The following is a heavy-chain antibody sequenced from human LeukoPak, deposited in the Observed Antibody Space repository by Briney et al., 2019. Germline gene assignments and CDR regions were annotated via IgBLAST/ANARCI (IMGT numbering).Heavy chain of an antibody. CDR1: GFTFSRYW. CDR3: ARGWRYFDY. V-gene: IGHV3-48*03. D-gene: IGHD5-24*01. CDR2: ISSSGSTI. J-gene: IGHJ4*02. Sequence: GGSLRLSCAASGFTFSRYWMSWVRQAPGKGLEWVSYISSSGSTIYYADSVKGRFTMSRDNAKNSLYLQMISLRAEDTAIYFCARGWRYFDYWGQGTLVTVSS.